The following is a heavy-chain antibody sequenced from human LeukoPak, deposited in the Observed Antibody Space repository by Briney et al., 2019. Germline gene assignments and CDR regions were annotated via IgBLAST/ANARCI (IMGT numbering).Heavy chain of an antibody. Sequence: PGGSLRLSCAASGFTFDDYAMHWVRQAPGKGLGGVSGISWNSGSIGYADSVKGRFTISRDNAKNYLYLQMNSLRAEDTALYYCAKDTRPAAMGIFDYWGQGTLVTVSS. CDR2: ISWNSGSI. J-gene: IGHJ4*02. V-gene: IGHV3-9*01. CDR1: GFTFDDYA. D-gene: IGHD2-2*01. CDR3: AKDTRPAAMGIFDY.